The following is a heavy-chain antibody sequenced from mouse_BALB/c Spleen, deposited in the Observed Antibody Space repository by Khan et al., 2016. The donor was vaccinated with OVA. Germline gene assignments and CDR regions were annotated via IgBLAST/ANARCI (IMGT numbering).Heavy chain of an antibody. V-gene: IGHV3-2*02. CDR2: ISYSGST. D-gene: IGHD1-2*01. Sequence: EVQLVESGPGLVKPSQSLSLTCTVTSYSITSGYGWNWIRQFPGNKLEWMGYISYSGSTNYNPSLKSRISITRYTSKNQFFLQLNSVTTEDTATYYCARTARIKYWVQGTTLTVSS. J-gene: IGHJ2*01. CDR1: SYSITSGYG. CDR3: ARTARIKY.